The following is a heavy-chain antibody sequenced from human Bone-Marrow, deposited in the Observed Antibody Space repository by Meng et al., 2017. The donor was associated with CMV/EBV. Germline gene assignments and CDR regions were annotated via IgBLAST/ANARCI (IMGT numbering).Heavy chain of an antibody. CDR2: IWYDGSNL. D-gene: IGHD6-13*01. Sequence: GESLKISCAVSGFTFNNFGFHWVRQAPGKGLEWVAIIWYDGSNLNYADSLKGRFTISRDNSKNTLYLQMNSLRAEDTAVYYCAKDSSSWYDPYYYYGMDVWGQGTTVTVSS. CDR1: GFTFNNFG. V-gene: IGHV3-30*02. J-gene: IGHJ6*02. CDR3: AKDSSSWYDPYYYYGMDV.